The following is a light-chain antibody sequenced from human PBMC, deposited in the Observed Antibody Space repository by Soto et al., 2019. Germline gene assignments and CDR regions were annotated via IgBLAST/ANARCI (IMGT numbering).Light chain of an antibody. CDR1: QSVSSN. V-gene: IGKV3-20*01. Sequence: ETVLTQSPATLSVSPGERATLSCRASQSVSSNLAWYQQKPGQAPRLLIYSVSSRATGIPDRFNGSGSGTDFTLTISRLEADDVAVYHCHQYGSSVRAFGRGTKVDIK. J-gene: IGKJ4*02. CDR2: SVS. CDR3: HQYGSSVRA.